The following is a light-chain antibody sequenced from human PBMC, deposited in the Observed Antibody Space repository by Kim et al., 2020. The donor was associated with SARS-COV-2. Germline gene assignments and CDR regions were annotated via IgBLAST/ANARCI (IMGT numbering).Light chain of an antibody. CDR2: GRN. V-gene: IGLV3-19*01. CDR3: KSRDSSGNVV. Sequence: SSELTQDPAVSVALGQTVRITCQGDSLRSYYASWYQQKPGQAPVLVIYGRNNRPSGIPDRFSGSTSGNTASLTITGAQAEDEADYYCKSRDSSGNVVFGGGTQQTVL. CDR1: SLRSYY. J-gene: IGLJ2*01.